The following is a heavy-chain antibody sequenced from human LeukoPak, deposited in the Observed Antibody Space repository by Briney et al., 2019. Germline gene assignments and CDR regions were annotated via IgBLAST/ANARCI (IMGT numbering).Heavy chain of an antibody. CDR3: ASETTRGYSYGSPTDGFDL. Sequence: PGGTLRLSCAASGFTFSSYGMSWVRQAPGKGLEWVSAISGSGGSTYYANSVKGRFTISRDNARKSLFLQMNSLRAEDTAVYYCASETTRGYSYGSPTDGFDLWGQGTMVTVSS. D-gene: IGHD5-18*01. CDR1: GFTFSSYG. V-gene: IGHV3-23*01. CDR2: ISGSGGST. J-gene: IGHJ3*01.